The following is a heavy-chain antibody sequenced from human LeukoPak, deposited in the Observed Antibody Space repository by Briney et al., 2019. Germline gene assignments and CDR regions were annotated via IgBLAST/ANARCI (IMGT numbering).Heavy chain of an antibody. CDR1: GFTFDFYD. D-gene: IGHD3-10*01. V-gene: IGHV3-48*03. Sequence: GGSLRLSCSASGFTFDFYDLNWVRQAPGKGLEWISYISSRASTIFYADSVKGRFYITRDNAKNSLYLQMNSLRAEDTAVYYCARGRGIQLKYYFDYWGHGTLVTVSS. CDR3: ARGRGIQLKYYFDY. J-gene: IGHJ4*01. CDR2: ISSRASTI.